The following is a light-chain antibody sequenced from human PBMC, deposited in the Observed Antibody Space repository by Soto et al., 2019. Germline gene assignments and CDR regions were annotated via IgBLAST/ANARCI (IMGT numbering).Light chain of an antibody. Sequence: IVMTQSPATLSLSPGERATLSCRASQSVSSSYLSWYQQKPGQAPRLLIYGASTRATGIPARFSGSGSGTAFTLTISSLQPEDFAVYYCQQDYNLPPTFGQGTKVEIK. V-gene: IGKV3D-7*01. CDR2: GAS. J-gene: IGKJ1*01. CDR1: QSVSSSY. CDR3: QQDYNLPPT.